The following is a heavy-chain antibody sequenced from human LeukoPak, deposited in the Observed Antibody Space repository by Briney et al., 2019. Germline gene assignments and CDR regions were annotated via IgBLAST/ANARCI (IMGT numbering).Heavy chain of an antibody. J-gene: IGHJ4*02. CDR1: GGSMTNFY. CDR2: IYYSGST. CDR3: ARRSLRYFDWSPYYFDY. V-gene: IGHV4-59*12. Sequence: PSETLSLTCTVSGGSMTNFYWSWIRQPPGKGLEWIGYIYYSGSTNYNPSLKSRVTISVDTSKNQFSLKLSSVTAADTAVYYCARRSLRYFDWSPYYFDYWGQGTLVTVSS. D-gene: IGHD3-9*01.